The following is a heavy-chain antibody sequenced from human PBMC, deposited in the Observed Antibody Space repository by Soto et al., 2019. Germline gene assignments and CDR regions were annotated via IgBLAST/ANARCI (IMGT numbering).Heavy chain of an antibody. CDR1: GGSINIGGFY. J-gene: IGHJ2*01. Sequence: QVQLQESGPGLVKPSQTLSLTCTVSGGSINIGGFYWSWVRQHPGKGLEWIGYIYHSGSTYYNPSLKSRVTRSEDTSKNQFSLKLSSVTAADTAVYYCARRGFSYGGGYFDLWGRGTLVTVSS. V-gene: IGHV4-31*03. CDR2: IYHSGST. D-gene: IGHD5-18*01. CDR3: ARRGFSYGGGYFDL.